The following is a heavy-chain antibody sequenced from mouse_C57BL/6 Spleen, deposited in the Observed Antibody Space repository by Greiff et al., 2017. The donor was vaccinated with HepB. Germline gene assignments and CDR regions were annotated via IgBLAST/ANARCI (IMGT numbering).Heavy chain of an antibody. D-gene: IGHD1-1*01. CDR2: IHPNSGST. J-gene: IGHJ3*01. CDR1: GYTFTSYW. V-gene: IGHV1-64*01. CDR3: ASSNYYGSRCAY. Sequence: VQLQQSGAELVKPGASVKLSCKASGYTFTSYWMHWVKQRPGQGLEWIGMIHPNSGSTNYNEKFKRKATLTVDKSSSTAYMQLSSLTSEDSAVYYCASSNYYGSRCAYWGQGTLVTVSA.